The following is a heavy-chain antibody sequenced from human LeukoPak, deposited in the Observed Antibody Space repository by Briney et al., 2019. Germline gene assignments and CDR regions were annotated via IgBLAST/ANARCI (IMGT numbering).Heavy chain of an antibody. V-gene: IGHV3-23*01. D-gene: IGHD5-18*01. CDR2: ISGSGGST. CDR1: GFTFSSYA. J-gene: IGHJ4*02. CDR3: AKDRKGGYSYGLLFDY. Sequence: GGSLRLSCAASGFTFSSYAMSWVRQAPGKGLEWVSAISGSGGSTYYADSVKGRFTISRDNSKNTLYPQMNSLRAEDTAVYYCAKDRKGGYSYGLLFDYWGQGTLVTVSS.